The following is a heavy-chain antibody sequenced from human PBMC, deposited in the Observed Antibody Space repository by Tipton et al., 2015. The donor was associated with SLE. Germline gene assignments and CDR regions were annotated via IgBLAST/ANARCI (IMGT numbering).Heavy chain of an antibody. J-gene: IGHJ5*02. CDR2: IYTSEST. Sequence: TLSLTCTVSGGSISSGSYYWSWIRQPAGKGLEWIGRIYTSESTNYNPSLNSRVTISVDASKNQFSLKLSSVTAADTAIYYCARRSANWGSFWFDPWGRGTLVTVSS. D-gene: IGHD7-27*01. CDR1: GGSISSGSYY. CDR3: ARRSANWGSFWFDP. V-gene: IGHV4-61*02.